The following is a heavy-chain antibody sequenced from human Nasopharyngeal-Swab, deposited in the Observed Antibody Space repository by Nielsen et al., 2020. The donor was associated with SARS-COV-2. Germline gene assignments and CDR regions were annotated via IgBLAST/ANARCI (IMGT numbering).Heavy chain of an antibody. J-gene: IGHJ4*02. D-gene: IGHD2-15*01. CDR2: INSDGSII. V-gene: IGHV3-74*01. Sequence: VRQAPGKGLVWVSRINSDGSIIDYADSVKGRFTFSRDNARNTLNLQMNSLRAEDTALYYCVCGETTPSDYWGQGTLVTVSS. CDR3: VCGETTPSDY.